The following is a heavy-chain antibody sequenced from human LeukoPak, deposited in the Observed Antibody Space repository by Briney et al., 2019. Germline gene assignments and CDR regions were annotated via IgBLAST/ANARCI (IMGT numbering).Heavy chain of an antibody. V-gene: IGHV3-21*01. J-gene: IGHJ4*02. D-gene: IGHD5-18*01. Sequence: GGSLRLSCAASGFTFSSYSMNWVRQAPGKGLEWVSSISSRSSYIYYADSVKGRFTISRDNAKNSLYLQMNSLRAEDTAVYYCARGETAMVDYWGQGTLVTVSS. CDR1: GFTFSSYS. CDR3: ARGETAMVDY. CDR2: ISSRSSYI.